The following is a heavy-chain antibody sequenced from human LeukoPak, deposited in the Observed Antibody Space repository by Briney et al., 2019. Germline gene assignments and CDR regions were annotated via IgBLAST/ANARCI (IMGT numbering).Heavy chain of an antibody. J-gene: IGHJ4*02. Sequence: SETLSLTCAVSGDSINSSNWWNWVRQPPGQGLEWIAEIYHSGNTNYNPSLKSRVTISLDKSKNQFSLKLTSMTAADTAVYSCARAGGGTYYFDFWGQGTLVTVSS. CDR1: GDSINSSNW. D-gene: IGHD1-26*01. V-gene: IGHV4-4*02. CDR2: IYHSGNT. CDR3: ARAGGGTYYFDF.